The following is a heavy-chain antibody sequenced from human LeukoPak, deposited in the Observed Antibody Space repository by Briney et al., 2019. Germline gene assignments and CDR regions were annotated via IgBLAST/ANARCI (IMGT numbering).Heavy chain of an antibody. J-gene: IGHJ4*02. D-gene: IGHD3-9*01. CDR1: GFTFSSYS. CDR3: AKDAELHQLRYFDWYHVGYFDY. V-gene: IGHV3-21*01. CDR2: ISSSSSYI. Sequence: PGGSLRLSCAASGFTFSSYSMNWVRQAPGKGLEWVSSISSSSSYIYYADSVKGRFTISRDNAKNSLYLQMNSLRAEDTAVYYCAKDAELHQLRYFDWYHVGYFDYWGQGTLVTVSS.